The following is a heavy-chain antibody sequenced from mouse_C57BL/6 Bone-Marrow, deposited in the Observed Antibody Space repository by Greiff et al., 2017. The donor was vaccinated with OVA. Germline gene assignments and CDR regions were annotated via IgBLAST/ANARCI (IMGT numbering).Heavy chain of an antibody. V-gene: IGHV1-61*01. Sequence: QVQLQQPGAELVRPGSSVKLSCKASGYTFTSYWMDWVKQRPGQGLEWIGNIYPSDSETHYNQKFKDKATLTVDKSSSTAYMQLSSLTSEDSAVYYCARGGGVYYDYDETFAYWGQGTLVTVSA. J-gene: IGHJ3*01. CDR1: GYTFTSYW. CDR3: ARGGGVYYDYDETFAY. D-gene: IGHD2-4*01. CDR2: IYPSDSET.